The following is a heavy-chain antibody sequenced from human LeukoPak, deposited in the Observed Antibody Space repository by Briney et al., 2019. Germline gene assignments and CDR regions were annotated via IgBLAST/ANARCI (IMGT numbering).Heavy chain of an antibody. CDR2: IYTSGST. J-gene: IGHJ4*02. CDR1: GGSISSGSYY. V-gene: IGHV4-61*02. Sequence: PSQTLSLTCTVSGGSISSGSYYWSWIRQPAGKGLEWIGRIYTSGSTNYNPSLKSRVTISVDTSKNQFSLKLSSVTAADTAVYYCASLDEYFDYWGQGTLVTVSS. CDR3: ASLDEYFDY.